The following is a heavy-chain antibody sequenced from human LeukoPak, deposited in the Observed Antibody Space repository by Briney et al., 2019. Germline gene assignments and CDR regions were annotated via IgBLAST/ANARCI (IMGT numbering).Heavy chain of an antibody. V-gene: IGHV1-8*01. J-gene: IGHJ6*02. D-gene: IGHD2-15*01. Sequence: GASVKVPCKASGYTFTSYDINWVRRATGQGLEWMGWMNPNSGNTGYAQKFQGRVTMTRNTSISTAYMELSSLRSEDTAVYYCARGPLTTYCSGGSCRQYYYYGMDVWGQGTTVTVSS. CDR1: GYTFTSYD. CDR2: MNPNSGNT. CDR3: ARGPLTTYCSGGSCRQYYYYGMDV.